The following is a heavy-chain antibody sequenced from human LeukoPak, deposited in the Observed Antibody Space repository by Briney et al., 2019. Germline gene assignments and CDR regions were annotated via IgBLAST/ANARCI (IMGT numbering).Heavy chain of an antibody. CDR1: GGSISSYY. J-gene: IGHJ4*02. Sequence: PSEPLSLTCTVSGGSISSYYWSWIRQPPGKALEWIGYIYYSGSTNYNPSLKSRVTISVDTSKNQFSLKLISVTAADTAVYYCARTAYDYVWGSYRLLPYYFDYWGQGTLVTVSS. V-gene: IGHV4-59*08. D-gene: IGHD3-16*02. CDR2: IYYSGST. CDR3: ARTAYDYVWGSYRLLPYYFDY.